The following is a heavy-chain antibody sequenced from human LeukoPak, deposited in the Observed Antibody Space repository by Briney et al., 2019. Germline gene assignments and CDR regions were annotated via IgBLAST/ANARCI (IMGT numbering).Heavy chain of an antibody. J-gene: IGHJ3*02. CDR3: ARDDWTYGDYRGDAFDI. V-gene: IGHV3-33*01. CDR2: IWHDASHT. Sequence: PGGSLRLSCAASGFSFSTYAMHWVRQAPGKGLEWVALIWHDASHTFYTDSVKGRFTISRDNSKNTVYLQMNSLRAEDTAVYYCARDDWTYGDYRGDAFDIWGQGTMVTVSS. CDR1: GFSFSTYA. D-gene: IGHD4-17*01.